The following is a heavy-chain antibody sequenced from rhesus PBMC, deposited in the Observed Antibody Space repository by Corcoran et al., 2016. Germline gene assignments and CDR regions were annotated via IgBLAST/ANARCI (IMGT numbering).Heavy chain of an antibody. CDR2: ISVSSGST. CDR1: GGSISSSNW. J-gene: IGHJ4*01. V-gene: IGHV4-65*01. D-gene: IGHD6-25*01. CDR3: ARVRPLVERQPEVGLFDY. Sequence: QVQLQESGPGLVKPSETLSLTCAVSGGSISSSNWWSWIRQPPGKGLEWIGYISVSSGSTYYNPSLNSRVTISTDTSKNQFSLKLSSVTAADTAVYYCARVRPLVERQPEVGLFDYWGQGVLVTVSS.